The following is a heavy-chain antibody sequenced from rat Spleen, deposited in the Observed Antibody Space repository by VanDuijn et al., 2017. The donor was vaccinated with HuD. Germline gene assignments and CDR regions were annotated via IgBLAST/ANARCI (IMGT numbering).Heavy chain of an antibody. CDR1: GFTFSNYY. D-gene: IGHD3-4*01. CDR3: ATLTPLFAY. Sequence: EVQLVESGGGLVQPGRSLKLSCAASGFTFSNYYMAWVRQAPTKGLEWVASISTGGGNTYYQDSVKGRFTISRDNAKSTLYLQMDSLRSEDTATYYCATLTPLFAYWGQGTLVTVSS. CDR2: ISTGGGNT. J-gene: IGHJ3*01. V-gene: IGHV5-25*01.